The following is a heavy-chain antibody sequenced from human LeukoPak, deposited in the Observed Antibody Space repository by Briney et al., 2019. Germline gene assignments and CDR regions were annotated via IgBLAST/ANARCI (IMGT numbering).Heavy chain of an antibody. J-gene: IGHJ4*02. CDR3: AGVGIAAALDY. CDR1: GFTFSSYA. V-gene: IGHV3-64*01. Sequence: PGGSLRLSCAASGFTFSSYAMHWVRQAPGKELEYVSAISSNGGSTYYANSVKGRFTISRDNAKNSLYLQMNSLRAEDTAVYYCAGVGIAAALDYWGQGTLVTVSS. D-gene: IGHD6-13*01. CDR2: ISSNGGST.